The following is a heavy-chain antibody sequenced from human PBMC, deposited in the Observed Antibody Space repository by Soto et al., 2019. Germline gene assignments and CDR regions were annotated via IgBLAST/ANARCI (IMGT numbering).Heavy chain of an antibody. Sequence: TSETLSLTCTVSGGSISSGGYYWSWIRQHPGKGLEWIGYIYYSGSTYYNPSLKSRVTISVDTSKNQFSLKLSSVTAADTAVYYCAGVYTWGGDCYSWFDPWGQGTLVTVSS. D-gene: IGHD2-21*02. CDR2: IYYSGST. J-gene: IGHJ5*02. V-gene: IGHV4-31*03. CDR3: AGVYTWGGDCYSWFDP. CDR1: GGSISSGGYY.